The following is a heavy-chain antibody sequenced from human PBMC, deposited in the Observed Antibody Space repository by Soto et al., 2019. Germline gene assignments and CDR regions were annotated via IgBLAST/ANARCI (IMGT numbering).Heavy chain of an antibody. D-gene: IGHD3-16*01. CDR3: ARVFFLHHGRGEGAYCNNCFDP. Sequence: ASVKVSCKASGYSFTAYYIHWVRQAPGQGLEWMGWINPNSGATNYEQKYRGWVTMTRDTSSDTAYMEVSRLRSDDTAVYYCARVFFLHHGRGEGAYCNNCFDPWGQGTLVTVSS. CDR1: GYSFTAYY. J-gene: IGHJ5*02. CDR2: INPNSGAT. V-gene: IGHV1-2*04.